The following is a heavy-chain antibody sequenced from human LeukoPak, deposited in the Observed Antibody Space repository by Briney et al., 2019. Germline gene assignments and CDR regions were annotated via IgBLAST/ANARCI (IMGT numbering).Heavy chain of an antibody. CDR3: ARVDSGSDSFDY. D-gene: IGHD1-26*01. CDR2: ISTYNGNT. J-gene: IGHJ4*02. CDR1: GFTFTTYG. V-gene: IGHV1-18*01. Sequence: ASVKVSCKASGFTFTTYGISWVRQAPGQGLEWMGWISTYNGNTNTDYAQKLQGRVTMTRNTSISTAYMELSSLRSEDTAVYYCARVDSGSDSFDYWGQGTLVTVSS.